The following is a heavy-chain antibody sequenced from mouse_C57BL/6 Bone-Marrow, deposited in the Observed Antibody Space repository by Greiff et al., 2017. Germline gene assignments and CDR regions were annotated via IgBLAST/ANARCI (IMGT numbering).Heavy chain of an antibody. J-gene: IGHJ2*01. CDR3: ARDDYDGLDY. V-gene: IGHV1-26*01. CDR2: INPNNGGT. D-gene: IGHD2-4*01. Sequence: EVLLQQSGPELVKPGASVKISCKASGYTFTDYYMNWVKQSHGKSLEWIGDINPNNGGTSYNQKFKGKATLTVDKSSSAAYMELRSLTSEDSAVYDCARDDYDGLDYWGQGTTLTVSS. CDR1: GYTFTDYY.